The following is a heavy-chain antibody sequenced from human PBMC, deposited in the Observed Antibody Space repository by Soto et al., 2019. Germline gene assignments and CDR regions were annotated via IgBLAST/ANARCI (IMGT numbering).Heavy chain of an antibody. V-gene: IGHV3-7*03. D-gene: IGHD3-22*01. CDR2: IKQDGSEK. Sequence: HPGGSLRLSCAASGFTFSSYWMSWVRQAPGKGLEWVANIKQDGSEKYYVDSVKGRFTISRDNAKNSLYLQMNSLRAEDTAVYYCARALTYYYDSSGSFDYWGQGTLVTSPQ. J-gene: IGHJ4*02. CDR1: GFTFSSYW. CDR3: ARALTYYYDSSGSFDY.